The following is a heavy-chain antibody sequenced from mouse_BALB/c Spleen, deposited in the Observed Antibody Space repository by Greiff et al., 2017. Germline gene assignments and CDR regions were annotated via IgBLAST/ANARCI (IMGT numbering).Heavy chain of an antibody. D-gene: IGHD1-1*01. CDR3: ARSRRAMDY. CDR1: GYTFTNYW. V-gene: IGHV1-63*02. Sequence: VQLQQSGAELVRPGTSVQISCKASGYTFTNYWLGWVKQRPGHGLEWIGDIYPGGGYTNYNEKFKGKATLTADTSSSTAYMQLSSLTSEDSAVYFCARSRRAMDYWGQGTSVTVSS. CDR2: IYPGGGYT. J-gene: IGHJ4*01.